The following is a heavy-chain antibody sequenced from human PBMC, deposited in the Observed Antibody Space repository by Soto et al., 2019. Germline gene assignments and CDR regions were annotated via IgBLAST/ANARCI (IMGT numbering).Heavy chain of an antibody. V-gene: IGHV4-30-4*01. CDR1: GGSISSGDYY. Sequence: PSETLSLTCTVSGGSISSGDYYWSWIRQPPGKGLEWIGYIYYSGSTYYNPSLKSRVTISVDTSKNQFSLKLSSVTAADTAVYYCARGPEDYGDLLTWFDPWGQGTLVTVSS. CDR2: IYYSGST. D-gene: IGHD4-17*01. J-gene: IGHJ5*02. CDR3: ARGPEDYGDLLTWFDP.